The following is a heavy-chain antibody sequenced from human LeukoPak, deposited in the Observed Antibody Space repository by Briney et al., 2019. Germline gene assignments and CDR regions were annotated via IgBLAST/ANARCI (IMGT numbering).Heavy chain of an antibody. CDR1: GYSISSGYY. V-gene: IGHV4-38-2*02. Sequence: SETLSLTCTVSGYSISSGYYWSWIRQPPGKGLEWIGEINHSGSTNYNPSLKSRVTISVDTSKNQFSLKLSSVTAADTAVYYCARGRGFSGVSRKYYYYYYMDVWGKGTTVTVSS. CDR2: INHSGST. D-gene: IGHD2-8*01. CDR3: ARGRGFSGVSRKYYYYYYMDV. J-gene: IGHJ6*03.